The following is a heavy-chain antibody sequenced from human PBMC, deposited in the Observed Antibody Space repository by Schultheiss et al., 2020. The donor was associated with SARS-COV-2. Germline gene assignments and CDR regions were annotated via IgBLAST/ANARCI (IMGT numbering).Heavy chain of an antibody. CDR2: ISAGSRFL. D-gene: IGHD4-17*01. CDR3: VREGDTTGFDY. J-gene: IGHJ4*02. CDR1: GFTVRDNY. Sequence: GGSLRLSCAVSGFTVRDNYMGWVRQAPGRGLEWVSYISAGSRFLYYADSVEGRFTISRDNAKNSLFLQMNSLRAEDTAVYYCVREGDTTGFDYWGQGTLVTVSS. V-gene: IGHV3-11*06.